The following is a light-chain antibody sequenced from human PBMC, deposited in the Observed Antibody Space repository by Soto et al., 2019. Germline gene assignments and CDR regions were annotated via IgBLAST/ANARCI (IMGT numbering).Light chain of an antibody. Sequence: DIQMTQSPSTLSGSVGYRVTITCRASQTISSWLAWYQQKPGKAPKLLIYKASTLKSGVPSRFSGSGSGTDFTLTISRLEPEDFAVYYCHQYDSIVQTFGQGTKVDIK. CDR3: HQYDSIVQT. CDR2: KAS. J-gene: IGKJ1*01. CDR1: QTISSW. V-gene: IGKV1-5*03.